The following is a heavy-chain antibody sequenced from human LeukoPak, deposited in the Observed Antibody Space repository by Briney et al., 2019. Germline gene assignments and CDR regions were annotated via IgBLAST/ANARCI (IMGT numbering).Heavy chain of an antibody. V-gene: IGHV4-38-2*01. CDR3: ARAGAGEHQWIQLWSLDY. D-gene: IGHD5-18*01. CDR2: IYHSGST. CDR1: GYSINSDYY. J-gene: IGHJ4*02. Sequence: PSETLSLTCAVSGYSINSDYYWAWIRQPPGKGLEWIGNIYHSGSTYYNPSLKSRVTISVDTSKNQFSLKLSSVTAADTAVYYCARAGAGEHQWIQLWSLDYWGQGTLVTVSS.